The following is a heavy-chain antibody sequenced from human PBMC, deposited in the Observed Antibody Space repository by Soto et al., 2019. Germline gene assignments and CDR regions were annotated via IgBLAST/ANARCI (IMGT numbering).Heavy chain of an antibody. V-gene: IGHV6-1*01. CDR1: GDSVSNNGAT. Sequence: SQTLSLTCAICGDSVSNNGATWNWIRQSPSRGLEWLGRAHCRSRWRYDYATSVRGRITINPDTSKNQFSLQLNSVTPEDTAVYYCARDPPDFNSGFDYWGQGTPVTVSS. CDR2: AHCRSRWRY. CDR3: ARDPPDFNSGFDY. J-gene: IGHJ4*02. D-gene: IGHD2-15*01.